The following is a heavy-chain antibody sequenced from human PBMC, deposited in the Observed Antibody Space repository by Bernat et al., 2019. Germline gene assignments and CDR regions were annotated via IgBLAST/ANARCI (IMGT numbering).Heavy chain of an antibody. CDR2: ISAYNGNT. D-gene: IGHD5-12*01. CDR3: ARNENSGDHVMDASDI. V-gene: IGHV1-18*01. Sequence: QVQLVQSGAEVKKPGASVKVSCKASGYTFSSYDISWVRQAPGQGLEWVGWISAYNGNTNYAQKLQGRVTMTTNTSTSTAYMELRSLRSDDTAVYYCARNENSGDHVMDASDIWGQGTMVTVSS. CDR1: GYTFSSYD. J-gene: IGHJ3*02.